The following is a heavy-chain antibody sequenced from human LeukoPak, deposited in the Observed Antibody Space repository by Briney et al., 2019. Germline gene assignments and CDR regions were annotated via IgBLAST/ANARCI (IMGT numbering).Heavy chain of an antibody. V-gene: IGHV1-69*02. J-gene: IGHJ4*02. Sequence: SVKVSCKASAGTFSSYTISWVRQDPGQGLEWMGRIIPILGIANYAQKFQGRVTITADKSTSTAYMELSSLRSEDTAVYYCARYYDSSGYYYGYWGQGTLVTVSS. CDR2: IIPILGIA. CDR1: AGTFSSYT. D-gene: IGHD3-22*01. CDR3: ARYYDSSGYYYGY.